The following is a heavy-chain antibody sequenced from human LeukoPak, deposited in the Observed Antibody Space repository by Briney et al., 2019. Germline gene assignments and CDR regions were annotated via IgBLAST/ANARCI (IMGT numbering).Heavy chain of an antibody. Sequence: PGGSLRLSCAASGFTFRTYGIHWVRQAPGKGLECVADISSDGRYKYYAGFVKGRFTIFRDNSMNTLYLQMNSRRAEDTAVYYCANGGYYYDSSGYYHWGQGTLVTVSS. J-gene: IGHJ5*02. CDR3: ANGGYYYDSSGYYH. CDR1: GFTFRTYG. D-gene: IGHD3-22*01. CDR2: ISSDGRYK. V-gene: IGHV3-30*18.